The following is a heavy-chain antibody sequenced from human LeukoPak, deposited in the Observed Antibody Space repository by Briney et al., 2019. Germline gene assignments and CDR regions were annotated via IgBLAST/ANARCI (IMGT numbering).Heavy chain of an antibody. CDR3: ARPVSIEGTYYFDY. D-gene: IGHD2/OR15-2a*01. J-gene: IGHJ4*02. Sequence: SETLSLTCTVSGGSISSSSYYWGWIRQPPGKGLEWIGSIYYSGSTYYNPSLKSRVTIPVDTSKNQFSLKLSSVTAADTAVYYCARPVSIEGTYYFDYWGQGTLVTVSS. CDR2: IYYSGST. CDR1: GGSISSSSYY. V-gene: IGHV4-39*01.